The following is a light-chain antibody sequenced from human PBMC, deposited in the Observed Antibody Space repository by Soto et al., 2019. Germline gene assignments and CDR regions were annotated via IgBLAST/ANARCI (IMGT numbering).Light chain of an antibody. CDR3: QQYGSSPPIT. CDR1: QSVSSSY. CDR2: GAS. J-gene: IGKJ5*01. Sequence: EIVLTQSPGTLSLSPGESATLSCRASQSVSSSYLAWYQQKPGQAPRLLIWGASSRATGIPDRFSGSGSGTDFTLTISRLEPEDFAVYYCQQYGSSPPITFGQGTRLEIK. V-gene: IGKV3-20*01.